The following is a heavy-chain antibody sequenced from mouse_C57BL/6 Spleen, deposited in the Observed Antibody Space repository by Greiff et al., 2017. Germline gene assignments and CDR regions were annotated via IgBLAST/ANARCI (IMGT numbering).Heavy chain of an antibody. CDR2: IDPEDGDT. CDR1: GFNIKDYY. V-gene: IGHV14-1*01. CDR3: TGYYGNYVWYFDV. J-gene: IGHJ1*03. Sequence: VQLQQSGAELVRPGASVKLSCTASGFNIKDYYMHWVKQRPEQGLEWIGRIDPEDGDTEYAPKFQGKATMTADTSSNTAYLQLSSLTSEDTAVYYCTGYYGNYVWYFDVWGTGTTVTVAS. D-gene: IGHD2-1*01.